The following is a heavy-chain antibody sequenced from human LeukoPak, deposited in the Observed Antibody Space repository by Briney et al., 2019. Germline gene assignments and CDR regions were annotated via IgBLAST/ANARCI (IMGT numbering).Heavy chain of an antibody. D-gene: IGHD3-9*01. J-gene: IGHJ5*02. CDR2: INPNSVGT. Sequence: ASVKVSCKASGYTFTGYYIHWVRQAPGQGLEWMGWINPNSVGTNYAQKFQGRVTMTRDTSTSTVYMELSSLRSEDTAVYYCASQIPWDILTGYTPHDNWFDPWGQGTLVTVSS. V-gene: IGHV1-2*02. CDR1: GYTFTGYY. CDR3: ASQIPWDILTGYTPHDNWFDP.